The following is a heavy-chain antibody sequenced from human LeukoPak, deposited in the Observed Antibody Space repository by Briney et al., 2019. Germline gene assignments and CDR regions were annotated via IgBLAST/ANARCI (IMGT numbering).Heavy chain of an antibody. J-gene: IGHJ3*02. V-gene: IGHV1-69*05. Sequence: ASVKVSCKASGGTFSSYTISWVRQAPGQGLEWMGGIIPIFGTANYAQKFQGRVTITTDESTSTAYMELSSLRSEDTAVYYCASGSPDAFDIWGQGTMVTVSS. D-gene: IGHD1-26*01. CDR3: ASGSPDAFDI. CDR1: GGTFSSYT. CDR2: IIPIFGTA.